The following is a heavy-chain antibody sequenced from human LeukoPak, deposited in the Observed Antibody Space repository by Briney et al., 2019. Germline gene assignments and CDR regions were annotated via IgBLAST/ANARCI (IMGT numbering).Heavy chain of an antibody. V-gene: IGHV3-11*04. CDR1: GFIFSDYY. CDR2: ISTRGRFI. D-gene: IGHD2-21*02. J-gene: IGHJ5*02. Sequence: GGSLTLSCAASGFIFSDYYMSWIRQAPGKGLEWVSYISTRGRFIYYADSVKGRFTIARDNAKNSLYLQMNRLRAEDTAVYYCARAYGTMTRNWFDPWRQGTLVSVSS. CDR3: ARAYGTMTRNWFDP.